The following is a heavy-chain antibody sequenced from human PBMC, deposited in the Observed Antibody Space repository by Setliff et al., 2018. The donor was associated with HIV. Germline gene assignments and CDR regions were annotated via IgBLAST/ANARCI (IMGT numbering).Heavy chain of an antibody. Sequence: GASVKVSCKASGYNLHNYGITWVRQAPGQGLEWMGWINVGNDNTKYSQRLQDRVTIARDTSASTAYMELSSPRSEDTAVYYCARGHSSSAYDAYDIWGQGTMVTVSS. CDR3: ARGHSSSAYDAYDI. J-gene: IGHJ3*02. CDR2: INVGNDNT. V-gene: IGHV1-3*01. D-gene: IGHD6-19*01. CDR1: GYNLHNYG.